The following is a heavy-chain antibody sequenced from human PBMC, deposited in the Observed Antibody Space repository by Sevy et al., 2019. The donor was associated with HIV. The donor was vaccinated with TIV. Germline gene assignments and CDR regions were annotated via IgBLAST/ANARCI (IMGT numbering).Heavy chain of an antibody. CDR1: GYTFTDFY. J-gene: IGHJ4*02. Sequence: ASVKVSCKASGYTFTDFYMSWLRQAPGQGPEWMGWINSNTGDTKYAQKFQGRVSRTRDTSSITADVGWHRLTSADTAVYYCAREPNNYFDFWGQGTLVTVSS. V-gene: IGHV1-2*02. CDR3: AREPNNYFDF. CDR2: INSNTGDT.